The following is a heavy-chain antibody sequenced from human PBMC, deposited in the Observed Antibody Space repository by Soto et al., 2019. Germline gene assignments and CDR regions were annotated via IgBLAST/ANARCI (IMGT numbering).Heavy chain of an antibody. CDR3: ARGSGADAFDI. D-gene: IGHD7-27*01. V-gene: IGHV1-69*06. CDR2: IIPVIDTT. CDR1: GGTFN. Sequence: SVKVSCKVSGGTFNIRWVRQAPGQGLEWMGGIIPVIDTTNYARKFQGRVVISADRATNIVYMEMMSLTLEDTAVYYCARGSGADAFDIWGQGTMVTVSS. J-gene: IGHJ3*02.